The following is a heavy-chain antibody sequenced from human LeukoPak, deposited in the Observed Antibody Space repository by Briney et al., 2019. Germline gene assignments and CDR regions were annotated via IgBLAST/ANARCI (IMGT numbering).Heavy chain of an antibody. CDR2: ISSGSSTI. Sequence: GGSLRLSCAASGYTFSDYYMSWIRQAPGKGLEWVSYISSGSSTIFYADSVKGRFTISRDNAKNSLYLQMNNLRAADTAVYYCARGKFRIAAAGLDYWGQGTLVTVSS. J-gene: IGHJ4*02. V-gene: IGHV3-11*04. D-gene: IGHD6-13*01. CDR3: ARGKFRIAAAGLDY. CDR1: GYTFSDYY.